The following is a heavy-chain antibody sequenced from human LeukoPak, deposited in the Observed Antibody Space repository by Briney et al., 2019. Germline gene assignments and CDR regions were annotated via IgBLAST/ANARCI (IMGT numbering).Heavy chain of an antibody. CDR3: ASFDDVLTGYYFFDY. Sequence: GGSLRLSCAASGFTFSSYAMSWVRQAPGKGLEWVSAISGSGGSTYYADSVKGRFTISRDNSKNTLYLQMSSLRAEDTAVYYCASFDDVLTGYYFFDYWGQGTLVTVSS. V-gene: IGHV3-23*01. D-gene: IGHD3-9*01. J-gene: IGHJ4*02. CDR1: GFTFSSYA. CDR2: ISGSGGST.